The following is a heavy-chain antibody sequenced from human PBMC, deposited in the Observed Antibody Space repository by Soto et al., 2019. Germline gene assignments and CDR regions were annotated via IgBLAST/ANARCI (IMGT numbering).Heavy chain of an antibody. D-gene: IGHD7-27*01. CDR3: AKDSSGDRLLGRYFDL. CDR1: GFTFSSYA. Sequence: GGSLRLSCAASGFTFSSYAMSWVRQAPGKGLEWVSAISGSGGSTYYADSVKGRFTISRDNSKNTLYLQMNSLRAEDTAVYYCAKDSSGDRLLGRYFDLWGRGTLVTVSS. J-gene: IGHJ2*01. CDR2: ISGSGGST. V-gene: IGHV3-23*01.